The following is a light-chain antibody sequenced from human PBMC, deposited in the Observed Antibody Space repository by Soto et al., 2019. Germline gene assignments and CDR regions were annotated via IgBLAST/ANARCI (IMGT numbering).Light chain of an antibody. J-gene: IGKJ4*01. CDR1: QSVSSN. V-gene: IGKV3-11*01. Sequence: ENVLTQSPATLSLSPGERATLSCRASQSVSSNLAWYQQKPGHAPRLLIFDASNRATGIPVRFSGIGSGTDFSLTISSLQPEDFAVYYCHQRSNWPPTFGGGTKVEIK. CDR2: DAS. CDR3: HQRSNWPPT.